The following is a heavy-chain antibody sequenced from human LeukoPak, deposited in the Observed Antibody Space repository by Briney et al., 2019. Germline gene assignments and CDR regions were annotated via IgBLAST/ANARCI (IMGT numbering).Heavy chain of an antibody. Sequence: SETLSLTCTVSGGSISSSSYYWGWIRQPPGKGLEWIGSIYYSGSTYYNPSLKSRVTISVDTSKNQFSLKLSSVTAADTAVYYCARRYYDSSGYYSVGFDYWGQGTLVTVSS. CDR2: IYYSGST. V-gene: IGHV4-39*07. CDR3: ARRYYDSSGYYSVGFDY. CDR1: GGSISSSSYY. D-gene: IGHD3-22*01. J-gene: IGHJ4*02.